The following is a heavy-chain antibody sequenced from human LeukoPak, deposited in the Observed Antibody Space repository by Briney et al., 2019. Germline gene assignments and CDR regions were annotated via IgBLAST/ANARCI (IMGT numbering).Heavy chain of an antibody. Sequence: GGSLRLSCAASGFTFSSYAMSWVRQAPGKGLELVSGISGSGGTTYYADSVKGRFTISRDNSKNTLYLQMNSLRAEDTAVYYCARDIAAAGTHYYYYGMDVWGQGTTVTVSS. CDR1: GFTFSSYA. CDR2: ISGSGGTT. J-gene: IGHJ6*02. D-gene: IGHD6-13*01. V-gene: IGHV3-23*01. CDR3: ARDIAAAGTHYYYYGMDV.